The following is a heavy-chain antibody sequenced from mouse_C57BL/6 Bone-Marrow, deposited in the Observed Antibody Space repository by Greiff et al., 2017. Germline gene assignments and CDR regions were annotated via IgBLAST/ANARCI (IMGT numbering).Heavy chain of an antibody. D-gene: IGHD2-4*01. V-gene: IGHV1-69*01. Sequence: QVQLQQPGAELVMPGASVKLSCKASGYTFTSYWMHWVKQRPGQGLEWIGEIDPSDSYTNYNQKFKGKSTLTVDKSSSTAYMQLSSLTSEDSAVYYCARAGNDYDGRDYFDYWGQGTTLTVSS. J-gene: IGHJ2*01. CDR1: GYTFTSYW. CDR3: ARAGNDYDGRDYFDY. CDR2: IDPSDSYT.